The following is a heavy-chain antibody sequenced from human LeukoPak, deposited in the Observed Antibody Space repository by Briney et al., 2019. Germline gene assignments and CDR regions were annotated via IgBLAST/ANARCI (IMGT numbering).Heavy chain of an antibody. CDR3: ARLPGIAEFDY. J-gene: IGHJ4*02. V-gene: IGHV4-39*01. CDR2: IYYSGST. CDR1: GGSISSSSYY. D-gene: IGHD6-13*01. Sequence: TSETLSLTCTVSGGSISSSSYYWGSIRQPPGKGLEWIGSIYYSGSTYYNPSLKSRVTISVDTSKNQFSLKLSSVTAADTAVYYCARLPGIAEFDYWGQGTLVTVSS.